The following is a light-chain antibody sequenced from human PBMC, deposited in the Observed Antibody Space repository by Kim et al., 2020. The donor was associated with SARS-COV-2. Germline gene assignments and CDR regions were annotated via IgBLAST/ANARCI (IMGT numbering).Light chain of an antibody. J-gene: IGKJ1*01. CDR3: QHYDPYSLTWT. CDR2: EAF. V-gene: IGKV1-5*03. CDR1: QSIDSW. Sequence: SVGDRGTITCWASQSIDSWLAWYQQKPGKAPYLLIYEAFRLESGVPSRFSGSGTGTEFTLSISSLQPNDFATYLCQHYDPYSLTWTFGQGTKLEIK.